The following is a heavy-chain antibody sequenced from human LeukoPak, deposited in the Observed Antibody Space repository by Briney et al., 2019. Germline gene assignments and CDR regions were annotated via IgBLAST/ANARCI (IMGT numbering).Heavy chain of an antibody. D-gene: IGHD2-15*01. CDR2: ISYDGDKK. Sequence: GRSLRLSCAASGFTFSSYAMHWVRQAPGKGLEWVAVISYDGDKKYYADSVKGRFTISRDNSKNTLYLQMNSLRAEDAAVYYCAKDKGWRGYYFDYWGQGTLVTVSS. CDR1: GFTFSSYA. J-gene: IGHJ4*02. V-gene: IGHV3-30*04. CDR3: AKDKGWRGYYFDY.